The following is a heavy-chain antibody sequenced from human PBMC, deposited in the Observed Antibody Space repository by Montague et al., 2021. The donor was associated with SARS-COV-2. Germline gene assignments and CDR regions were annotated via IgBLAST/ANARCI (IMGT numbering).Heavy chain of an antibody. V-gene: IGHV4-38-2*02. J-gene: IGHJ4*02. Sequence: SETLSLTCTVSGYSINSNYYCGWIRQPPGKGLEWIGCSYHSRTTHYHPSSKSRVTISLDTSNNHFSLKVTSVTAADTAVYYCARAPYYGPGKPYQFDYWGRGTLVTVSS. CDR2: SYHSRTT. CDR3: ARAPYYGPGKPYQFDY. CDR1: GYSINSNYY. D-gene: IGHD3-10*01.